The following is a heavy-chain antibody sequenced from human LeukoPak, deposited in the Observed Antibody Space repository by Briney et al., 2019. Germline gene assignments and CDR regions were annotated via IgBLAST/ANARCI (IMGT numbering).Heavy chain of an antibody. J-gene: IGHJ4*02. Sequence: GGSLRLSCAASGFTVSSNYMGWVRQAPGKGLEWVSVIYSGGSTYYADSVKGRFTISRDNSKNTLYLQMNSLRAEDTAVYYCAKVLVPYYYDSSGYYLPDYWGQGTLVTVSS. CDR2: IYSGGST. V-gene: IGHV3-66*01. CDR1: GFTVSSNY. D-gene: IGHD3-22*01. CDR3: AKVLVPYYYDSSGYYLPDY.